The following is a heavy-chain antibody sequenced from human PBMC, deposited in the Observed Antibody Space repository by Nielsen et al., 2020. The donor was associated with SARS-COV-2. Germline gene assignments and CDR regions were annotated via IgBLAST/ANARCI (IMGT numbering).Heavy chain of an antibody. V-gene: IGHV1-18*01. Sequence: ASVKVSCKASGYTFTSYGIGWVRQAPGQGLEWMGWIGAYNGNTNYAQKLQGRVTMTTDTSTSTAYMELRSLRSDDTAVYYCARDDYPYYDFWSGYYAYYYYYGMDVWGQGTTVTVSS. CDR3: ARDDYPYYDFWSGYYAYYYYYGMDV. CDR1: GYTFTSYG. J-gene: IGHJ6*02. CDR2: IGAYNGNT. D-gene: IGHD3-3*01.